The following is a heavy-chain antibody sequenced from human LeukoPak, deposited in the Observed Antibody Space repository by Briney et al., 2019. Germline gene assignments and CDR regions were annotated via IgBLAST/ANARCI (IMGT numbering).Heavy chain of an antibody. CDR3: ARGGGDGDYADY. V-gene: IGHV3-7*01. CDR1: EFTFSSYW. Sequence: GGSLRLSCAASEFTFSSYWMSWVRQAPGKGLEWVASIKQDGSEKYYVDSVKGRVTISRDNAKNSLYLQMNSLRAEDTAVYYCARGGGDGDYADYWGQGTLVTVSS. CDR2: IKQDGSEK. J-gene: IGHJ4*02. D-gene: IGHD3-16*01.